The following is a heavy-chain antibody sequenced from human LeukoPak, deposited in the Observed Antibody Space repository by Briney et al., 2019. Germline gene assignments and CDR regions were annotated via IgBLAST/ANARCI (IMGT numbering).Heavy chain of an antibody. J-gene: IGHJ5*02. D-gene: IGHD3-3*01. CDR3: ARHAYYDFVTGLFDP. V-gene: IGHV4-39*01. CDR2: IYYSGNT. CDR1: GGSISSSNYY. Sequence: SETLSLTCSVLGGSISSSNYYWGWIRQPPGKGLEWLGSIYYSGNTYYNPSLKRRVTISVDTSKNHFSLNLNSVTAANTAMYYCARHAYYDFVTGLFDPWGQGTLVTVSS.